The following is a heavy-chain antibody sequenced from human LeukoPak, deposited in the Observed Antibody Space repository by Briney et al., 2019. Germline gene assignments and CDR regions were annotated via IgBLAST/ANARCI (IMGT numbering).Heavy chain of an antibody. CDR2: VSTSGST. CDR3: ARHLTGSSVCIEY. J-gene: IGHJ4*02. CDR1: GDFNSGAY. Sequence: SETLSLTCSVSGDFNSGAYWGWIRQPPGERLEWIGYVSTSGSTNYNPSLKSRGIISLDTSNYQFSLKLSSVTAADTAVYYCARHLTGSSVCIEYWGQGTLVTVSS. V-gene: IGHV4-4*09. D-gene: IGHD2-8*02.